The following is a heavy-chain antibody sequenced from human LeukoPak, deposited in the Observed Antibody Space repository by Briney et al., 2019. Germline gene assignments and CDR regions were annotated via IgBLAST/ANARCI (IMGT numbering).Heavy chain of an antibody. CDR1: GGSSSGYY. CDR2: INHSGST. J-gene: IGHJ4*02. Sequence: SSETLSLTCAVYGGSSSGYYWSWIRQPPGKGLEWIGEINHSGSTNYNPSLKSRVTISVDTSKNQFSLKLSSVTAADTAVYYCARGAPYYYGSGSGYDYWGQGTLVTVSS. CDR3: ARGAPYYYGSGSGYDY. V-gene: IGHV4-34*01. D-gene: IGHD3-10*01.